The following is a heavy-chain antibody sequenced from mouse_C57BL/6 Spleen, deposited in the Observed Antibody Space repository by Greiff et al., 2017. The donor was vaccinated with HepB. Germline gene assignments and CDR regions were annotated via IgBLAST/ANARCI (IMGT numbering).Heavy chain of an antibody. CDR3: AQTAPATYWFAY. CDR1: GYTFTSYW. J-gene: IGHJ3*01. Sequence: QVQLQQPGAELVKPGASVKLSCKASGYTFTSYWMHWVKQRPGQGLEWIGMIHPNSGSTNYNEKFKSKATLTVDKSSSTAYMQLSSLTSEDSAVYYCAQTAPATYWFAYWGQGTLVAVSA. CDR2: IHPNSGST. V-gene: IGHV1-64*01. D-gene: IGHD3-2*01.